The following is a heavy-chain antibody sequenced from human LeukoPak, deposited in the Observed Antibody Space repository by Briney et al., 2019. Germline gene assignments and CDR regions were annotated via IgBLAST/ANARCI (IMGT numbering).Heavy chain of an antibody. Sequence: ASVKVSCKACGYTFTSYYMHWVRQATGQGLEWMGIINPSGGSTNYAQKFQGRVTMTSDTSTSTDYMELSRLRSEDTAVYYCARGLDSSAGFEYYFDYWGQGTLVTVSS. CDR3: ARGLDSSAGFEYYFDY. CDR1: GYTFTSYY. V-gene: IGHV1-46*01. J-gene: IGHJ4*02. D-gene: IGHD6-19*01. CDR2: INPSGGST.